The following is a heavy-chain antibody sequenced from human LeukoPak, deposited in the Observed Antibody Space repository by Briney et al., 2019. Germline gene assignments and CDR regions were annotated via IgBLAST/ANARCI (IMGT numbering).Heavy chain of an antibody. J-gene: IGHJ4*02. Sequence: QSQTLSLTCAISGDSVSTNNAAWTWIRQSPSRGLEWLGRTYYRSKWYNDDAVSVKSRITINPDTSKNQFSLQLNSVTPEDTAVYYCARGNYYDSSGNPFDHWGQGTLVTVSS. CDR2: TYYRSKWYN. CDR3: ARGNYYDSSGNPFDH. CDR1: GDSVSTNNAA. D-gene: IGHD3-22*01. V-gene: IGHV6-1*01.